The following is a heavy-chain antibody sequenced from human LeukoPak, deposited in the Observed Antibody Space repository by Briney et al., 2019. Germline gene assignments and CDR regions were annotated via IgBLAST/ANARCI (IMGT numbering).Heavy chain of an antibody. CDR1: GFTFSSYA. CDR2: ISYDGSNK. D-gene: IGHD6-19*01. CDR3: AKDRSYSGWYPEYFQH. V-gene: IGHV3-30-3*01. Sequence: GGSLRLSCAASGFTFSSYAMHWVRQAPGKGLEWVAVISYDGSNKYYADSVKGRFTISRDNSKNTLYLQMNSLRAEDTAVYYCAKDRSYSGWYPEYFQHWGQGTLVTVSS. J-gene: IGHJ1*01.